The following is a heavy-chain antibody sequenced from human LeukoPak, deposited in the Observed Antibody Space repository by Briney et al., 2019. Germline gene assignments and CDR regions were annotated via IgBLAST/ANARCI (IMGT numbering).Heavy chain of an antibody. Sequence: KPSETLSLTCTVSGGSLSNYYWSWIRQPPGKGLEWIGYIYPSGSTNYNPSLKSRLTISLDMSNNQFSLKLNSVTAADTAVYYCARHLSSYGVPQLFDPWGQGTLVSVSS. CDR2: IYPSGST. CDR3: ARHLSSYGVPQLFDP. D-gene: IGHD6-6*01. J-gene: IGHJ5*02. V-gene: IGHV4-4*09. CDR1: GGSLSNYY.